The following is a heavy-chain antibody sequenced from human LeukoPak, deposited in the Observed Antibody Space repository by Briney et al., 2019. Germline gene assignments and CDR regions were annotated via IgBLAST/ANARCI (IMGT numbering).Heavy chain of an antibody. J-gene: IGHJ3*02. V-gene: IGHV3-13*01. D-gene: IGHD5/OR15-5a*01. CDR1: GFNFRYYD. CDR2: IGMGDDT. Sequence: GGALRLSCAASGFNFRYYDMHSVRQVRGGGIEWVQAIGMGDDTNYPHSVQGRFTISTDNAKSSLYMQMNTLRDEDTAVYYCIRGGIRVSGIDAFDIWGPGAMVTVSS. CDR3: IRGGIRVSGIDAFDI.